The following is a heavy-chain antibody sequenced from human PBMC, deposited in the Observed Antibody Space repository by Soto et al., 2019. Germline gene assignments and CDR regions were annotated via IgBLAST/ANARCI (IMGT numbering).Heavy chain of an antibody. CDR1: GFTFSRYG. D-gene: IGHD2-15*01. J-gene: IGHJ4*02. CDR3: VRDLCSGGRCYFPFDY. Sequence: LSCAASGFTFSRYGMHWVRQAPGKGLEWVAVIWYDGSNKYYGDSVKGRFTISRDNSKNTLYLQMNSLRAEDTAVYYFVRDLCSGGRCYFPFDYWGQGTLVTVS. CDR2: IWYDGSNK. V-gene: IGHV3-33*01.